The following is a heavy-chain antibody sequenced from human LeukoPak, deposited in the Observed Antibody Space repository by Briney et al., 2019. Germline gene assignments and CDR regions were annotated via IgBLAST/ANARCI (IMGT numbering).Heavy chain of an antibody. J-gene: IGHJ4*02. CDR3: ARGGNIVCI. CDR1: GGSVSSGSYY. D-gene: IGHD5/OR15-5a*01. V-gene: IGHV4-61*01. CDR2: IYYSGST. Sequence: SETLSLTCTVSGGSVSSGSYYWSWIRQPPGKGLEWIGNIYYSGSTYYNPSLKSRVTISVDTSKNQFSLKLSSVTAADTAVYYCARGGNIVCIWGQGTLVTVSS.